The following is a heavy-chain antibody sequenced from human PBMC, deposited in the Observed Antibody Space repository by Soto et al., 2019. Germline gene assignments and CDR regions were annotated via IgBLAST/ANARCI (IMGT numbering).Heavy chain of an antibody. CDR3: ARNMDSYYGRGSGNGHGV. CDR1: GYTFTAYY. V-gene: IGHV1-2*02. Sequence: QVQLVQSGAEVKEPGGSVRVSCEASGYTFTAYYIHWVRRAPGQGLEWMGWINPKFGDTTYAQDFQGRVSMTRHMSISTVYMELSRLTSDDTAIYYCARNMDSYYGRGSGNGHGVWGQGTTVTVFS. CDR2: INPKFGDT. D-gene: IGHD3-10*02. J-gene: IGHJ6*02.